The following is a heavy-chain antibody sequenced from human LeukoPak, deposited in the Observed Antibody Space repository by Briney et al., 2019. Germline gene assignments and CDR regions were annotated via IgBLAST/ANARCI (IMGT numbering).Heavy chain of an antibody. J-gene: IGHJ4*02. CDR1: GFTFSSYA. D-gene: IGHD3-22*01. CDR3: AKARQYYDSDY. CDR2: ITSSGGNT. V-gene: IGHV3-23*01. Sequence: PGGSLRLSCAASGFTFSSYAMSWVRQAPGKGLEWVSTITSSGGNTYYADSVMGRFTISRDNSKNTLYLQMNSLRAEDTAVYYCAKARQYYDSDYWGQGTLVTVSS.